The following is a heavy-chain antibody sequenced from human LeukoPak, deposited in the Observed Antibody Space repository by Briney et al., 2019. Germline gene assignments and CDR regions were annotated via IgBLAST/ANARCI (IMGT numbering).Heavy chain of an antibody. CDR1: GFTLSSSW. J-gene: IGHJ3*02. CDR2: IKQDGSEK. V-gene: IGHV3-7*01. CDR3: ARLRNYAFDI. Sequence: PGGSLRLSCAASGFTLSSSWMSWVRQAPGKGLEWVANIKQDGSEKYYVDSVKGRFAISRDNAKNSVYLQMNSLRAEDTAVYYCARLRNYAFDIWGQGTMVTVSS. D-gene: IGHD5-24*01.